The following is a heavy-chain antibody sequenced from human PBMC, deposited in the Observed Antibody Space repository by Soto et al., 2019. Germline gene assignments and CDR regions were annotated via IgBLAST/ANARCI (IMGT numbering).Heavy chain of an antibody. D-gene: IGHD3-9*01. CDR1: GFTFRDYA. CDR2: ITGSSSNL. Sequence: EVQLLESGGGLEQPGGSLRLSCAASGFTFRDYAMSWVRQAPGKGLEWVTTITGSSSNLYYSDSVKGRFAISRDNSKNTLYLQMDSLTAEATAVYYCAQGGAVYGLLTHDYWGQGTLVTVSS. V-gene: IGHV3-23*01. CDR3: AQGGAVYGLLTHDY. J-gene: IGHJ4*02.